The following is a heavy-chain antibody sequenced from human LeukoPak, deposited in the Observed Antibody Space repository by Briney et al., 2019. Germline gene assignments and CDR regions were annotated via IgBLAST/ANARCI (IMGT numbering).Heavy chain of an antibody. Sequence: GGSLRLSCAASGFTFSDYYMNWVRQAPGKGLEWVSYISGSGTTIDYADSVKGRFTISRDNAKNSLYLQMNSLRAEDTAVYYCARDMELRYFDWSPSEGCFDYWGQGTVVTVSS. CDR3: ARDMELRYFDWSPSEGCFDY. CDR2: ISGSGTTI. V-gene: IGHV3-11*01. D-gene: IGHD3-9*01. CDR1: GFTFSDYY. J-gene: IGHJ4*02.